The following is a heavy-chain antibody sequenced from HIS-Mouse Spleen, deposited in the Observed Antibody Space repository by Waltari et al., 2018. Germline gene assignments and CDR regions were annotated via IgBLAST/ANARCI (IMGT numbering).Heavy chain of an antibody. CDR3: AKVESIVGATGPFDI. CDR2: ISYDGSNK. Sequence: QVQLVESGGGVVQPGRSLRLSCAAPGFTFSSYGMHWVRQAPGKGRGWVAVISYDGSNKYYANSVKGRFTISRDNSKNTLYLQMNSLRAEDTAVYYCAKVESIVGATGPFDIWGQGTMVTVSS. CDR1: GFTFSSYG. J-gene: IGHJ3*02. V-gene: IGHV3-30*18. D-gene: IGHD1-26*01.